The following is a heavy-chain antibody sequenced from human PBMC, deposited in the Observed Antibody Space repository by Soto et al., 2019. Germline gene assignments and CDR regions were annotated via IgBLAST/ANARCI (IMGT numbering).Heavy chain of an antibody. CDR2: IWYHGNSM. CDR1: GFSFRNYG. J-gene: IGHJ4*02. D-gene: IGHD2-2*01. Sequence: PGGSLRLSCAASGFSFRNYGMHWVRQAPGKGMEWVAVIWYHGNSMYYADSVKGRFTISRDNSKNTLYLQMNSLRAEDTAVYYYAVDQYVHAYWGQRTLDTVSS. V-gene: IGHV3-33*01. CDR3: AVDQYVHAY.